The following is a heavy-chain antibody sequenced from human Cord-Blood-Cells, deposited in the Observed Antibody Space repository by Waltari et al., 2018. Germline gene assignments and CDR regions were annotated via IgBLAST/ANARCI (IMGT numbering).Heavy chain of an antibody. V-gene: IGHV4-34*01. J-gene: IGHJ2*01. CDR3: ARKLSSSSWYFDL. CDR1: GGSFSGSY. CDR2: INHSEST. Sequence: QVQLQQWGAGLLKPSEPLSPTCAVYGGSFSGSYWCCIRQPPGKGLAWMGEINHSESTNYNPSLKSRVTISVDTSKNQFSLKLSSVTAADTAVYYCARKLSSSSWYFDLWGRGTLVTVSS. D-gene: IGHD6-6*01.